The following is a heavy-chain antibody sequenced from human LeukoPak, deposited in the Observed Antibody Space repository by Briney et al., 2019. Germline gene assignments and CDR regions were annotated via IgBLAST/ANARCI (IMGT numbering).Heavy chain of an antibody. V-gene: IGHV3-21*01. J-gene: IGHJ4*02. Sequence: PGGSLRLSCAASGFTFSSYWMSWVRQAPGKGLEWVSSISSSSSYIYYADSVKGRFTISRDNAKNSLYLQMNSLRAEDTAVYYCARAMTHGDYWGQGTLVTVSS. CDR1: GFTFSSYW. CDR2: ISSSSSYI. CDR3: ARAMTHGDY.